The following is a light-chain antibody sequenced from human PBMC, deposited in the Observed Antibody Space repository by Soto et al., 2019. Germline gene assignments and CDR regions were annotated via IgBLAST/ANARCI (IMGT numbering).Light chain of an antibody. J-gene: IGLJ1*01. Sequence: QSALTQPASVSGSPGQSITISCTGTSSDIGAYNYVSWYQHHPGKAPKLIIYDVSTRPSGVSDRFSASKSGNTASLTISGLQADDEADYYCSSYTSRNTEVFGTGTKLPVL. V-gene: IGLV2-14*03. CDR3: SSYTSRNTEV. CDR2: DVS. CDR1: SSDIGAYNY.